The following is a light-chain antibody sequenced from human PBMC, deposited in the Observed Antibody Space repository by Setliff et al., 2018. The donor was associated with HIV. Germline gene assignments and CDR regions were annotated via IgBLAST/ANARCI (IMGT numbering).Light chain of an antibody. CDR3: QQYCSPPPGGT. V-gene: IGKV4-1*01. J-gene: IGKJ1*01. Sequence: DVVMTQSPDSLAVSLGERATINCKSSQTILYSSNNKNYLAWYQQKPGQPPKLLIYWASTRESGVPDRFSGSGSGTDFTLTISSLQAEDVAVYYCQQYCSPPPGGTFGQGTKVDIK. CDR2: WAS. CDR1: QTILYSSNNKNY.